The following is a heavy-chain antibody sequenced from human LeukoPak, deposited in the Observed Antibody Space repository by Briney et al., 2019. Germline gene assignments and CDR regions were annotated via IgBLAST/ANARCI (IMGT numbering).Heavy chain of an antibody. D-gene: IGHD3-10*01. J-gene: IGHJ4*02. CDR2: IYYSGST. CDR1: GGSISSYY. V-gene: IGHV4-59*08. CDR3: ARGGYGSGSYYKYYFDY. Sequence: SQTLSLTCTVSGGSISSYYWSWIRQPPGKGLEWIGYIYYSGSTNYNPSLKSRVTISVDTSKNQFSLKLSSVTAADTAVYYCARGGYGSGSYYKYYFDYWGQGTLVTVSS.